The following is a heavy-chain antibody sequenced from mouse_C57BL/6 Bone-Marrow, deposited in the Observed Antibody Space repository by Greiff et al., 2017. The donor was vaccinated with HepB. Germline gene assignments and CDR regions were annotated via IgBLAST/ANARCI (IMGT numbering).Heavy chain of an antibody. J-gene: IGHJ4*01. D-gene: IGHD1-1*01. V-gene: IGHV1-18*01. Sequence: VVKPGASVKIPCKASGYTFTDYNMDWVKQSHGKSLEWIGDINPNNGGTIYNQKFKGKATLTVDKSSSTAYMELRSLTSEDTAVYYCARGPYYYGSDYAMDYWGQGTSVTVSS. CDR1: GYTFTDYN. CDR2: INPNNGGT. CDR3: ARGPYYYGSDYAMDY.